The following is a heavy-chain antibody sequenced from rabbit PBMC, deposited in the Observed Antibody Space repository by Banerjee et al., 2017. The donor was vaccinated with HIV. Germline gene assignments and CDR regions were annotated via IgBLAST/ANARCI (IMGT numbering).Heavy chain of an antibody. D-gene: IGHD1-1*01. CDR2: IYSGGSGNT. CDR3: ARSLYGGGSGGRSPDAFDP. Sequence: QSLEESGGDLVKPGASLTLTCTASGFSFSSGYWICWVRQAPGKGLEWIASIYSGGSGNTYYANWAKGRFTISKTSSTTVTLQMTSLTAADTATYFCARSLYGGGSGGRSPDAFDPWGQGTLVTVS. V-gene: IGHV1S40*01. CDR1: GFSFSSGYW. J-gene: IGHJ2*01.